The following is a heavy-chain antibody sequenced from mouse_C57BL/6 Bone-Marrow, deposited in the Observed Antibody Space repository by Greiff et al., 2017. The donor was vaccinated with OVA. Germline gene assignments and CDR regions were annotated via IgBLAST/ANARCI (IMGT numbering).Heavy chain of an antibody. Sequence: QVQLQQPGAELVKPGASVKMSCKASGYTFTSYWITWVKQRPGQGLEWIGMIHPNSGSTNYNEKFKSKATLTVDKSSSTAYMQLSSLTSEDSAVYYCARNHYYGSSYRYFDVWGTGTTVTVSS. CDR3: ARNHYYGSSYRYFDV. CDR1: GYTFTSYW. D-gene: IGHD1-1*01. CDR2: IHPNSGST. V-gene: IGHV1-64*01. J-gene: IGHJ1*03.